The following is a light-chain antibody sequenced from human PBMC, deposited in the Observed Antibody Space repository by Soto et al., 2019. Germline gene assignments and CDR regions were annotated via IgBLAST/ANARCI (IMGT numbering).Light chain of an antibody. CDR2: EVT. CDR1: SSDVGGYNF. J-gene: IGLJ1*01. Sequence: ALTQPPSASGSPGQSVTISCTGTSSDVGGYNFVSWYQQHPGKAPKLIIYEVTKRPSGVPDRFSGSKSGNTASLTVSGLQAEDEADYYCSSYSGTNNYVFGTGTKVTVL. CDR3: SSYSGTNNYV. V-gene: IGLV2-8*01.